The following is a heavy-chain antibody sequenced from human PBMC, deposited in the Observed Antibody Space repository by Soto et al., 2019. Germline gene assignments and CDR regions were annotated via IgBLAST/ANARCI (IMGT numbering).Heavy chain of an antibody. CDR3: ARDPAGEYGN. D-gene: IGHD4-17*01. Sequence: XETLSLTCNVSGGSVSDYYWSWIRQAPGKGLEWIGYIHYRGVINYNPSLKSRVTMSVDPSKNQFSLNLRSVTTADTAVYFCARDPAGEYGNWGPGSLVTVS. CDR2: IHYRGVI. J-gene: IGHJ4*02. V-gene: IGHV4-59*02. CDR1: GGSVSDYY.